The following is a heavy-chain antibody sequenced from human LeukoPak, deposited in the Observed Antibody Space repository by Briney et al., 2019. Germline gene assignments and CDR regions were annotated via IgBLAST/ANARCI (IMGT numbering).Heavy chain of an antibody. CDR3: ARDPTYDSGSPLGY. D-gene: IGHD3-10*01. CDR2: IKYDGSEK. Sequence: PGGSLGLSCAASGFPFSRYWMTWVRQAPGKGLEWVANIKYDGSEKFYVGSVRGRFTISRDNTNNSLHLQMNSLRAEDTAIYYCARDPTYDSGSPLGYGGQGTLVAVSS. J-gene: IGHJ4*02. V-gene: IGHV3-7*01. CDR1: GFPFSRYW.